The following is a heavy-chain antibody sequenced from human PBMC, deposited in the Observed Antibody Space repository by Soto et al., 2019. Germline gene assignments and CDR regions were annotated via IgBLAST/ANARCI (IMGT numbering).Heavy chain of an antibody. V-gene: IGHV1-2*04. Sequence: ASVKVSCKASGYTFTGYYMHWVRQAPGQGLEWMGWINPNSGGTNYAQKFQGWVTMTRDTSISTAYMELSRLRSDDTAVYYCAREIRGSGSFNWFDPWGQGTLVTVSS. J-gene: IGHJ5*02. D-gene: IGHD3-10*01. CDR1: GYTFTGYY. CDR3: AREIRGSGSFNWFDP. CDR2: INPNSGGT.